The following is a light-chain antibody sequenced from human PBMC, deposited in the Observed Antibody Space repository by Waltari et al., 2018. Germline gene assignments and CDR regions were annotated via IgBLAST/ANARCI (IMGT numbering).Light chain of an antibody. Sequence: DIVVTQSPDSLAVFLGERATINCKSSQSVLYSSNNKNYLAWYQQNPGQPPKLLIYWASTRESGVPDRFSGSGSGTDFTLTISSLQAEDVAVYYCQQYYSTIFTFGPGTKVDI. CDR1: QSVLYSSNNKNY. CDR3: QQYYSTIFT. V-gene: IGKV4-1*01. J-gene: IGKJ3*01. CDR2: WAS.